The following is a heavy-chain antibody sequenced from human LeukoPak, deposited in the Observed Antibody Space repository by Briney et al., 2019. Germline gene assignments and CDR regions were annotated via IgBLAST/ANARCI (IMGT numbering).Heavy chain of an antibody. J-gene: IGHJ6*04. CDR1: GFTFSSYS. V-gene: IGHV3-48*01. D-gene: IGHD1-26*01. Sequence: RPGGSLRLSCAASGFTFSSYSMNWVRQAPGKGLEWVSYISSSSSTIYYADSMKGRFTISRDNAKNSLYLQMNSLRAEDTAVYYCARGQVVGATFGMDVWGKGTTVTVSS. CDR3: ARGQVVGATFGMDV. CDR2: ISSSSSTI.